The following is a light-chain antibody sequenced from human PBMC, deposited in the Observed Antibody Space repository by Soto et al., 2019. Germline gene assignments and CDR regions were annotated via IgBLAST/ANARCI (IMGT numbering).Light chain of an antibody. J-gene: IGKJ2*01. CDR2: AAS. CDR1: QSVSSGY. CDR3: QQYGDSVHT. Sequence: EIVLTQSPGTLSLSPGERATLSCRASQSVSSGYLAWYRLKPGQAPRLLIYAASFRATGIPDRFSGSGSGTDFTLTISRLEPEDFAVYYCQQYGDSVHTFGQGTNLEIK. V-gene: IGKV3-20*01.